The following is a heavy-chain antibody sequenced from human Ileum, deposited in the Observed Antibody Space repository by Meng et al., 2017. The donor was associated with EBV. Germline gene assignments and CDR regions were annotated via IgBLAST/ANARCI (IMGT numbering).Heavy chain of an antibody. D-gene: IGHD6-19*01. V-gene: IGHV1-3*04. CDR2: INTGNGET. CDR3: ASRPGIAVAGFDY. Sequence: QVQRVKSGAGKKKPGATVDVSCKASGYTFTSYAMNWVRQAPGQRLEWMGWINTGNGETKYSQKFQGRVTLTRDTSASTAYMELSSLRSEDTAVYYCASRPGIAVAGFDYWGQGTLVTVSS. J-gene: IGHJ4*02. CDR1: GYTFTSYA.